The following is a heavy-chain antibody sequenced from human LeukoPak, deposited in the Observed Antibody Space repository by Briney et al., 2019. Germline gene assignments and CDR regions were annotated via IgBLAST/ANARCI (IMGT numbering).Heavy chain of an antibody. Sequence: ASVKVSCKASRGAFSSYAISWVRQAPGQGLEWLGGIISIFGTANYAQKFQGRVTITADKSASTAYMELSSLRSEDTAVYYCARSGIQLWLRSHYYYYMDVWGKGTTVTVSS. D-gene: IGHD5-18*01. CDR3: ARSGIQLWLRSHYYYYMDV. V-gene: IGHV1-69*06. CDR2: IISIFGTA. CDR1: RGAFSSYA. J-gene: IGHJ6*03.